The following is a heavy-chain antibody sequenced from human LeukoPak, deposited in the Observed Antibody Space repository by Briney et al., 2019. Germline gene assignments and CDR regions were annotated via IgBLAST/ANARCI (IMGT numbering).Heavy chain of an antibody. Sequence: GGSLRLSCAASGFTFSSYWMSWVRQAPGKGLEWVANIKQDGSEKYYVDCVKGRFTISRDNAKNSLYLQMNSLRAEDTAVYYCARWGQRGSGWAKLFDYWGQGTLVTVSS. CDR2: IKQDGSEK. V-gene: IGHV3-7*03. D-gene: IGHD6-19*01. CDR1: GFTFSSYW. CDR3: ARWGQRGSGWAKLFDY. J-gene: IGHJ4*02.